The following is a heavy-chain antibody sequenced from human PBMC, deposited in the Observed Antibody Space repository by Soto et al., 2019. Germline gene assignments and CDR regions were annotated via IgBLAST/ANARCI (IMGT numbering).Heavy chain of an antibody. CDR3: ARDGDYGDEYGMDV. J-gene: IGHJ6*02. CDR2: ISSSSSTV. V-gene: IGHV3-48*02. Sequence: EVQLVESGGGLVQPGGSLRLSCAASGFTFSSYSMNWVRQAPGKGLEWVSYISSSSSTVYYADSVKGRFTISRHNAKTSLYLQMNSLRDEDTAVYYCARDGDYGDEYGMDVWGQGTTVTVSS. CDR1: GFTFSSYS. D-gene: IGHD4-17*01.